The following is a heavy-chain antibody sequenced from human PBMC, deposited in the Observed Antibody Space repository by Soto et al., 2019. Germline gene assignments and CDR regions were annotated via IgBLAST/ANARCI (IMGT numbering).Heavy chain of an antibody. Sequence: ASVKVSCKASGYTFTSYGISWVRQAPGQGLEWMGWISAYNGNTNYAQKLQGRVTMTTDTSTSTAYMELRSLRSDDTAVYYCARADSANGCYYYYGMDVWGQGTTVTVSS. D-gene: IGHD1-26*01. J-gene: IGHJ6*02. CDR1: GYTFTSYG. CDR3: ARADSANGCYYYYGMDV. V-gene: IGHV1-18*04. CDR2: ISAYNGNT.